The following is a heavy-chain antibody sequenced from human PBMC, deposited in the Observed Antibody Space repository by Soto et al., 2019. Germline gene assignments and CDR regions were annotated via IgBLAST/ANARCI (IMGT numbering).Heavy chain of an antibody. CDR3: ARVTPGNNLYYFSGLDV. J-gene: IGHJ6*02. Sequence: QVHLVESGGGVAQPGRSLRLSCVASGFTFDTYGIHWVRQAPGKGLQWVALISYEGSNTYYADSVRGRFTISRDNSKNTLYLQINALRTDDTGVYYCARVTPGNNLYYFSGLDVWGRGTSVIVSS. CDR2: ISYEGSNT. D-gene: IGHD1-1*01. CDR1: GFTFDTYG. V-gene: IGHV3-30-3*01.